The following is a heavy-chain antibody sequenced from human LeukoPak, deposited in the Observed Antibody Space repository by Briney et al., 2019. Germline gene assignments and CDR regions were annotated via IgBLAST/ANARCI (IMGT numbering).Heavy chain of an antibody. CDR3: AATYYYDSSGYFPYYFDY. CDR2: INHSGST. D-gene: IGHD3-22*01. V-gene: IGHV4-34*08. Sequence: PGGSLRLSCAASGFTFSSYWMSWIRQPPGKGLEWIGEINHSGSTNYNPSLKSRVTISVDTSKNQFSLKLSSVTAADTAVYYCAATYYYDSSGYFPYYFDYWGQGTLVTVSS. CDR1: GFTFSSYW. J-gene: IGHJ4*02.